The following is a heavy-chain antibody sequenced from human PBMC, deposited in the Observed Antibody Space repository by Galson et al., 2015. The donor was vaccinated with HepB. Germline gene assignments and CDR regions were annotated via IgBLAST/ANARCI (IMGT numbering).Heavy chain of an antibody. D-gene: IGHD6-19*01. V-gene: IGHV3-48*01. Sequence: SLRLSCAASGFTFSSYSMNWVRQAPGKGLEWVSYISSSSSTIYYADSVKGRFTISRDNVKNSLYLQMNSLRAENTAVYYCASMGYSSGWKGAFDIWGQGTMVTVSS. J-gene: IGHJ3*02. CDR1: GFTFSSYS. CDR2: ISSSSSTI. CDR3: ASMGYSSGWKGAFDI.